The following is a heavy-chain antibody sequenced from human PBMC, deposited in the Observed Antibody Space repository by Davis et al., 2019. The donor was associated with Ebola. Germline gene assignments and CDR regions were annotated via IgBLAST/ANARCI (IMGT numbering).Heavy chain of an antibody. CDR2: ISGSGGST. Sequence: PGGSLRLSCAASGFTFSSYAMSWVRQAPGKGLEWVSAISGSGGSTYYADSVKGRFTISRDNSKNTLYLQMNSLRAEDTAVYYCAKAQQWLVNEGDFDYWGQGTLVTVSS. J-gene: IGHJ4*02. D-gene: IGHD6-19*01. CDR3: AKAQQWLVNEGDFDY. CDR1: GFTFSSYA. V-gene: IGHV3-23*01.